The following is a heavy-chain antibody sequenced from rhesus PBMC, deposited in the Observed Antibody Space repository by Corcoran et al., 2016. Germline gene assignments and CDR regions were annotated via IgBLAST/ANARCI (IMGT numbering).Heavy chain of an antibody. J-gene: IGHJ3*01. V-gene: IGHV3S42*01. D-gene: IGHD3-16*01. CDR2: IHSGGVIP. Sequence: EVQLVESGGGLAKPGGSLRLSCAASGFTFSSYWMNWVRQTPGKGLEWISAIHSGGVIPYYAYSVKGRFTISRDNSKNTLSLQMNSLRAEDTAVYYCAKGAIVAFDFWGQGLRVTVSS. CDR1: GFTFSSYW. CDR3: AKGAIVAFDF.